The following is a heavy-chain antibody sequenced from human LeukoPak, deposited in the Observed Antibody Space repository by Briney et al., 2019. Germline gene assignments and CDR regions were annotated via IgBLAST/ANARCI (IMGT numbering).Heavy chain of an antibody. D-gene: IGHD2-2*01. CDR2: ISSSGSTI. J-gene: IGHJ4*02. Sequence: PGGSLRLSCAASGFTFSSYEMNWVRQAPGKGLEWVSYISSSGSTIYYADSVKGRFTISRDNAKNSLYLQMNSLRAGDTAVYYCARDGTSCWFDYWGQGTLVTVSS. V-gene: IGHV3-48*03. CDR1: GFTFSSYE. CDR3: ARDGTSCWFDY.